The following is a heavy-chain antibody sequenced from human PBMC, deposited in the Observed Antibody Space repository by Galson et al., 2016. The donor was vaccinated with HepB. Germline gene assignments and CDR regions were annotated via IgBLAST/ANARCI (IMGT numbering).Heavy chain of an antibody. D-gene: IGHD1-1*01. J-gene: IGHJ3*02. CDR2: ISYDGGNK. CDR1: GFMYRNYA. CDR3: ARAYNWNDGAGAYAFDI. V-gene: IGHV3-30*04. Sequence: SLRLSCAASGFMYRNYAMSWVRQAPGKGLDWVAVISYDGGNKYYADSVKGRFTISRDNSKNTLYLQMHSLRAEDTAMFYCARAYNWNDGAGAYAFDIWGQGTMVTVSS.